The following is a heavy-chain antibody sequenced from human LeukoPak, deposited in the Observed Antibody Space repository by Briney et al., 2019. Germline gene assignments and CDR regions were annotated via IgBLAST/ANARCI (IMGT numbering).Heavy chain of an antibody. CDR2: INPSGGST. V-gene: IGHV1-46*01. D-gene: IGHD2-2*01. CDR1: GYTFTSYY. CDR3: ARDSSSARYYFDY. Sequence: GASVKVSCKASGYTFTSYYMHWARQAPGQGLEWMGIINPSGGSTSYAQKFQGRVTMTRDMSTSTVYMELSSLRSEDTAVYYCARDSSSARYYFDYWGQGTLVTVYS. J-gene: IGHJ4*02.